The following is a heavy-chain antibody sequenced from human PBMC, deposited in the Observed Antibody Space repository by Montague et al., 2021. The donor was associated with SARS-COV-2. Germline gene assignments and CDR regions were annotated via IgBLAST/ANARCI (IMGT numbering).Heavy chain of an antibody. CDR3: AREPDFGHYFDY. Sequence: SETLSLTCTVSGGSISSYYWSWIRQPPGKGLEWIGYIYYSGSTSYNPSHMSPVTISVYTSTNQFSLKLSSVTAADTAVYYCAREPDFGHYFDYWGQGTLVTVSS. J-gene: IGHJ4*02. CDR2: IYYSGST. V-gene: IGHV4-59*01. D-gene: IGHD3-10*01. CDR1: GGSISSYY.